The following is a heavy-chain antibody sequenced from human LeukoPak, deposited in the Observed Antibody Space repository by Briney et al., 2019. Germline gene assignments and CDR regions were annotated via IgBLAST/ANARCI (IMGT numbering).Heavy chain of an antibody. CDR2: IYPDDSDT. J-gene: IGHJ5*02. D-gene: IGHD3-10*01. V-gene: IGHV5-51*01. CDR1: GYSFTTYW. CDR3: AGQRGASGTVNWFDP. Sequence: GESLKISCETSGYSFTTYWIGWVRQRPRTGLEWVGAIYPDDSDTRYSPSFQGHVAISADMSIRTAYLRWNSMKASDTGMYYCAGQRGASGTVNWFDPWGQGTLVTVSS.